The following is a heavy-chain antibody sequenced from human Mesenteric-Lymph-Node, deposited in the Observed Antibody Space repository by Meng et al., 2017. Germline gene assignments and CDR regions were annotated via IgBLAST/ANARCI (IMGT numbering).Heavy chain of an antibody. CDR1: GFTFGNTW. D-gene: IGHD3-16*01. J-gene: IGHJ4*02. V-gene: IGHV3-15*01. CDR3: TTLRGTDERDY. CDR2: IRNKAAGGTA. Sequence: GESLKISCAASGFTFGNTWMSWVRQAPGKGLEWVGRIRNKAAGGTADYAAPLKGRVTISRDDSTNTLYLHINSLKFEDTGVYYCTTLRGTDERDYWGQGTLVTVSS.